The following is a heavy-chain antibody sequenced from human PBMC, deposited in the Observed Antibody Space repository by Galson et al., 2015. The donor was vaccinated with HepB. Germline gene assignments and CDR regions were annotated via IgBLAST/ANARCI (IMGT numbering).Heavy chain of an antibody. CDR3: ARVRIKWELPGALNY. CDR1: GFTFSSYA. J-gene: IGHJ4*02. V-gene: IGHV3-30-3*01. CDR2: ISYDGSNK. Sequence: SLRLSCAASGFTFSSYAMHWVRQAPGKGLEWVAVISYDGSNKYYADSVKGRFTISRDNSKNTLYLQMNSLRAEDTAVYYCARVRIKWELPGALNYWGQGTLVTVSS. D-gene: IGHD1-26*01.